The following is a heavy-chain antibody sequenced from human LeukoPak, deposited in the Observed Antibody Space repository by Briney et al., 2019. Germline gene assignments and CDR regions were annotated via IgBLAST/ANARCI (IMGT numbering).Heavy chain of an antibody. D-gene: IGHD3-16*01. Sequence: ASVKVSCKASGSTFTSYAMNWVRKAPGQGLEWMGWINTNTGNPTYAQCFTGRFVFSLDTSVSTAYLQISSLKAEDTAVYYCASGGAGYYFDYWGQGTLVTVSS. CDR1: GSTFTSYA. J-gene: IGHJ4*02. CDR3: ASGGAGYYFDY. V-gene: IGHV7-4-1*02. CDR2: INTNTGNP.